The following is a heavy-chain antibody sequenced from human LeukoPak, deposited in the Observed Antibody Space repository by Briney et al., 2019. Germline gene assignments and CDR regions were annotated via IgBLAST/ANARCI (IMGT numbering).Heavy chain of an antibody. CDR3: ARAINSSGYYYARKVYNWFDP. CDR2: ICYSGST. J-gene: IGHJ5*02. CDR1: GGSISSGGYY. Sequence: SETLSLTCTVSGGSISSGGYYWSWIRQHPGKGLEWVGYICYSGSTYYNPSLKSRVTISVDTSKNQFSLKLSSVTAADTAVYYCARAINSSGYYYARKVYNWFDPWGQGTLVTVSS. D-gene: IGHD3-22*01. V-gene: IGHV4-31*03.